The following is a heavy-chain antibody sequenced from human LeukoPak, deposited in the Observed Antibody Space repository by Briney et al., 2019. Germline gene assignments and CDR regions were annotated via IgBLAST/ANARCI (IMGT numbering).Heavy chain of an antibody. Sequence: SVKVSCKASAGTFSSYTVSWVRQAPGQGLEWRGGIIPIFGTANYAQKFQGRVTITADKSTSTAYMELSSLRSEDTAVYYCARSSVVTAMVHLDYWGQGTLVTVSS. CDR1: AGTFSSYT. D-gene: IGHD2-21*02. J-gene: IGHJ4*02. CDR3: ARSSVVTAMVHLDY. CDR2: IIPIFGTA. V-gene: IGHV1-69*06.